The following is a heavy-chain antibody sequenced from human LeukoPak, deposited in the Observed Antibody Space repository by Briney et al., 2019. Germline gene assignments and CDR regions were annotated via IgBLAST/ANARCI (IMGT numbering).Heavy chain of an antibody. CDR2: ISGSGGST. Sequence: GGSLRLSCAACGFTFSSYAMSWVRQAPGKGLEWVSAISGSGGSTYYADSVKGRFSISRDNSKNTLDLQMNSLRAEDTAIYYCAKEPSCSGGSCYYFDYWGQGTLVTVSS. CDR1: GFTFSSYA. CDR3: AKEPSCSGGSCYYFDY. V-gene: IGHV3-23*01. D-gene: IGHD2-15*01. J-gene: IGHJ4*02.